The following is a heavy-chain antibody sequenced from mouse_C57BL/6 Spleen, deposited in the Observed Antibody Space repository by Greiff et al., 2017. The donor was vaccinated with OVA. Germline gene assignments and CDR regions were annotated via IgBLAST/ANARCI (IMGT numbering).Heavy chain of an antibody. D-gene: IGHD1-1*01. J-gene: IGHJ1*03. Sequence: VQLHQSGPELVKPGASVKISCKASGYTFTDYYMNWVKQSHGKSLEWIGDINPKNGGTSYNQKFKGKATLTVDKSSSTAYMELRSLTSDDSAVYYCARGDYGSSYWYFYVWGTGTTVTVSS. CDR1: GYTFTDYY. CDR2: INPKNGGT. V-gene: IGHV1-26*01. CDR3: ARGDYGSSYWYFYV.